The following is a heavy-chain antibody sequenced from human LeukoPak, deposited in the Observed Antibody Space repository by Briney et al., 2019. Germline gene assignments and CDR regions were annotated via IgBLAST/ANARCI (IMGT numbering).Heavy chain of an antibody. Sequence: GGSLRLSCAASEFTFSSYEMNWIRQAPGKGLEWVSYISSSGSTIYYADSVKGRFTISRDNAKNSLYLQMNNLRVEDTAVYYCARAPAKFRRDWFDPWGQGTLVTVSS. D-gene: IGHD2-21*01. CDR1: EFTFSSYE. J-gene: IGHJ5*02. CDR2: ISSSGSTI. V-gene: IGHV3-48*03. CDR3: ARAPAKFRRDWFDP.